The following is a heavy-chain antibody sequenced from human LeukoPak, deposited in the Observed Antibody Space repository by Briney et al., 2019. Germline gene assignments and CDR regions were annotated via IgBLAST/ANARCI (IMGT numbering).Heavy chain of an antibody. V-gene: IGHV3-23*01. CDR2: ISGSGGST. CDR1: GFTFSPYA. CDR3: ARENRLTGTSRYYYYYMEV. D-gene: IGHD1-20*01. Sequence: PGGSLRLSCADSGFTFSPYAMSWVRQAPGKGLEWVSTISGSGGSTYYADSVKGRFTISRDNAKNSLYLQMNSLRAEDTAVYYCARENRLTGTSRYYYYYMEVWAEGTTVTVSS. J-gene: IGHJ6*03.